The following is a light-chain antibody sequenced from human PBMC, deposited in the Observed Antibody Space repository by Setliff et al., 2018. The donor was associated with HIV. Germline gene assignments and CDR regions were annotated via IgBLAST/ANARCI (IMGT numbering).Light chain of an antibody. CDR3: TSYTTSSTNVI. J-gene: IGLJ2*01. CDR1: SSGVGDYNY. CDR2: DVS. V-gene: IGLV2-14*03. Sequence: QSVLTQPASVSGSPGQSITISCTGTSSGVGDYNYVSWYQHHPGKAPKLMIYDVSKRPSGVSNRFSGSKSGDTASLTISGLQADDDADYYCTSYTTSSTNVIFGGGTKVTVL.